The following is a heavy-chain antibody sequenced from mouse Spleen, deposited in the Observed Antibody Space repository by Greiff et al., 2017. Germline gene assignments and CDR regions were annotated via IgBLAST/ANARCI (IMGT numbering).Heavy chain of an antibody. CDR2: IDPNSGGT. D-gene: IGHD4-1*01. V-gene: IGHV1-72*01. J-gene: IGHJ4*01. Sequence: QQSCKASGYTFTSYWMHWGKQRPGRGLEWIGRIDPNSGGTKYNEKFKSKATLTVDKPSSTAYMQLSSLTSEDSAVYYCAREGNWDVYAMDYWGQGTSVTVSS. CDR1: GYTFTSYW. CDR3: AREGNWDVYAMDY.